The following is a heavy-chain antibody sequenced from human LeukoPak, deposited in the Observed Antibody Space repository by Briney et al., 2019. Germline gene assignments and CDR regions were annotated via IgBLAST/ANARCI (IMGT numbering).Heavy chain of an antibody. Sequence: ASVKVSCKASGYTFTNYVINWVRQAPGQGLEWMGWINPNSGGTNYAQKFQGRVTMTRDTSISTAYMELSRLLSDDPAVYYCAREYYDSSGYYSGGDDFDYWGQGTLVTVSS. CDR2: INPNSGGT. CDR3: AREYYDSSGYYSGGDDFDY. J-gene: IGHJ4*02. CDR1: GYTFTNYV. V-gene: IGHV1-2*02. D-gene: IGHD3-22*01.